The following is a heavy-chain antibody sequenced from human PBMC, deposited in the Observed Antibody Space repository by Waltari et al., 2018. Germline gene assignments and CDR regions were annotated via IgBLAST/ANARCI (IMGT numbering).Heavy chain of an antibody. CDR1: GGTFSSYA. V-gene: IGHV1-69*05. D-gene: IGHD6-13*01. CDR2: IIPIFGTA. CDR3: ARGIAAAGLVGYYFDY. J-gene: IGHJ4*02. Sequence: QVQLVQSGAEVKKPGSSVKVSCKASGGTFSSYAISWVRQAPGQGLEWMGGIIPIFGTANYAQKFQGRVTSTTDESTSTAYMELSSLRSEDTAVYYCARGIAAAGLVGYYFDYWGQGTLVTVSS.